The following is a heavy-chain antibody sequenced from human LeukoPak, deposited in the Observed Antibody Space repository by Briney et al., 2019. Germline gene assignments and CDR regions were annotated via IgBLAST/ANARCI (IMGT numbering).Heavy chain of an antibody. CDR3: AKDRTGIALAGMFFDY. V-gene: IGHV3-53*01. CDR2: IYSGGDT. Sequence: GGSLRLSCAASGFSVTVNYMNWVRQAPGKGLEWVSVIYSGGDTDYADSVTGRFTISRDNSKNTLYLQMSSLRAEDTAVYYCAKDRTGIALAGMFFDYWGQGTLVTVSS. D-gene: IGHD6-19*01. J-gene: IGHJ4*02. CDR1: GFSVTVNY.